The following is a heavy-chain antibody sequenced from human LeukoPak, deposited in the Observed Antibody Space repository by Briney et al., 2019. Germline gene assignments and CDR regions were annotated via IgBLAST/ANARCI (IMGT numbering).Heavy chain of an antibody. Sequence: GGSLRLSCAASGFTFDDYAMHWVRQAPGKGLEWVSGISWNSGSIGYADSVKGRSTISRDNAKNSLYLQMNSLRAEDTALYYCAKDRDYYDSSGQLDYWGQGTLVTVSS. CDR1: GFTFDDYA. D-gene: IGHD3-22*01. CDR3: AKDRDYYDSSGQLDY. CDR2: ISWNSGSI. V-gene: IGHV3-9*01. J-gene: IGHJ4*02.